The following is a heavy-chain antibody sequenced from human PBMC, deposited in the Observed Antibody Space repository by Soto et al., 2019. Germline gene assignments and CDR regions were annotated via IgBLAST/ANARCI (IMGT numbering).Heavy chain of an antibody. V-gene: IGHV5-51*01. J-gene: IGHJ6*01. CDR1: GGSVTSYW. CDR3: ARHSNYYYGMDV. Sequence: LGQSLKISCKVSGGSVTSYWSGWVRQMPGKGLEWMGIIYPGDSDTRYSPSFQGQVTISADKSISTAYLQWSSLKASDTAMYYCARHSNYYYGMDVWGQGTTVSVSS. CDR2: IYPGDSDT. D-gene: IGHD4-4*01.